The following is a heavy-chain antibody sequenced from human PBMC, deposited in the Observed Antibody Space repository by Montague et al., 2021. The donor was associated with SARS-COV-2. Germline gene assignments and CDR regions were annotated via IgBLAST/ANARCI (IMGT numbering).Heavy chain of an antibody. CDR3: AKRGAIFPFDS. V-gene: IGHV3-23*03. CDR1: GFTFSSYA. Sequence: SLRLSCAASGFTFSSYAMSWVRQAPGKGLEWVSVIYSGDSSTYYADSVKGRFTISRDNSKNTLYLQMNSLRAEDTAVYYCAKRGAIFPFDSWGQGTLVTVSS. J-gene: IGHJ4*02. CDR2: IYSGDSST. D-gene: IGHD3-10*01.